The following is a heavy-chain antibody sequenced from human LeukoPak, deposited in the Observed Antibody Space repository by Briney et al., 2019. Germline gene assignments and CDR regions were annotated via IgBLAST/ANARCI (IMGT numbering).Heavy chain of an antibody. CDR1: GGSVSSGSYY. V-gene: IGHV4-61*01. D-gene: IGHD6-13*01. J-gene: IGHJ5*02. CDR3: ARDGGSSWANWFDP. Sequence: PSETLSLTCTVSGGSVSSGSYYWRWIRQPPETGLEWIGYIYYSGSTNYNPSLKSRVNISVDTSKNQFSLKLSSVTAADTAVYYCARDGGSSWANWFDPWGQGTLVTVSS. CDR2: IYYSGST.